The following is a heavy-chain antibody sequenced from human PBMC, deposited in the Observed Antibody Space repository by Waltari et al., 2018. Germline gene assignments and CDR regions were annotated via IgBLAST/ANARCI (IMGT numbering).Heavy chain of an antibody. Sequence: QVHLVQSGAEVKKPGASVKVSCKASGYTFTGYYIQWVRRAPGQGLEWMRRINPNSGDTNYAQKFQSRVTLTRDTSINTAYMELSSLKSDDTAVYYCARDLGSDYGNRDYWGQGTLVTVPS. CDR3: ARDLGSDYGNRDY. CDR2: INPNSGDT. D-gene: IGHD4-17*01. J-gene: IGHJ4*02. V-gene: IGHV1-2*06. CDR1: GYTFTGYY.